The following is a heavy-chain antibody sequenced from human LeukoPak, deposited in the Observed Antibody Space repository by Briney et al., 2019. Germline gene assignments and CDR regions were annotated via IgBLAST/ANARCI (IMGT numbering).Heavy chain of an antibody. V-gene: IGHV4-4*02. D-gene: IGHD5-24*01. J-gene: IGHJ4*02. CDR2: IFHTGST. Sequence: SETLSLTCGVSGGSVSTMNWWSWVRQSPGKGLEWFGEIFHTGSTNYNPSLKSRVTISVDTSKNQFSLKLSSVTAADTAVYYCARLIRDGYNFYGEGDFDYWGQGTLVTVSS. CDR1: GGSVSTMNW. CDR3: ARLIRDGYNFYGEGDFDY.